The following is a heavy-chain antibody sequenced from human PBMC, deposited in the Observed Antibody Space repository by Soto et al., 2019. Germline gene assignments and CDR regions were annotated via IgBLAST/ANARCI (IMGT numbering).Heavy chain of an antibody. Sequence: GASVKVSCKVSGYTLTELSMHWVRQAPGKGLEWMGGFDPEDGETIYAQKFQGRVTMTEDTSTDTAYMELSSLRSEDTAVYYCATDWATGTNNWFDPWGQGTLVTVSS. V-gene: IGHV1-24*01. D-gene: IGHD1-1*01. J-gene: IGHJ5*02. CDR1: GYTLTELS. CDR3: ATDWATGTNNWFDP. CDR2: FDPEDGET.